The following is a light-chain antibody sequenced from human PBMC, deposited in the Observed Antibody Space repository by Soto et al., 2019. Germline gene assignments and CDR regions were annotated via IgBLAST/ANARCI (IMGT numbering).Light chain of an antibody. V-gene: IGKV1-9*01. J-gene: IGKJ5*01. CDR3: QQFNDYPIT. Sequence: DIQLTQSPSFLSASVGDRVTITCRASQGINSYLAWYQQKPGKAPKVLMYDASTLQRGVPSRFSGSGSGTEFTLAISSLQPEDFATYYCQQFNDYPITFGQGRRLEIK. CDR1: QGINSY. CDR2: DAS.